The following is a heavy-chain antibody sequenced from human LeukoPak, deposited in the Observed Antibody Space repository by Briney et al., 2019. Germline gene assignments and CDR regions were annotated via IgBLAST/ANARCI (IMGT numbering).Heavy chain of an antibody. CDR1: GGSISSYY. CDR3: ARHARGYYAAGD. V-gene: IGHV4-59*08. Sequence: TTSETLSLTCTVSGGSISSYYWSWIRQPPGKGLEWIGQIYYSGSTNYNPSLKSRVTISVDTSKNQFSLKLSSVTAADTAVYYCARHARGYYAAGDWGQGTLVTVSS. J-gene: IGHJ4*02. D-gene: IGHD2-2*01. CDR2: IYYSGST.